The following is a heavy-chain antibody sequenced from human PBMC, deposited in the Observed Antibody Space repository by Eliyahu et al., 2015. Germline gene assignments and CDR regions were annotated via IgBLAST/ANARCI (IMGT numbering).Heavy chain of an antibody. D-gene: IGHD2-8*01. CDR3: ARGIGDYEGTGVWALDV. J-gene: IGHJ6*02. CDR2: IYYTGSS. CDR1: GGSIRRGGYY. Sequence: QVQLRESGPGLVKPSQTLSLTCTVSGGSIRRGGYYWTWIRQQPGRGLEWTGYIYYTGSSHYNPSLRSRLSMSVDTSKNQFSLRVRAVTAADSAVYFCARGIGDYEGTGVWALDVWGPGITVTVSS. V-gene: IGHV4-31*03.